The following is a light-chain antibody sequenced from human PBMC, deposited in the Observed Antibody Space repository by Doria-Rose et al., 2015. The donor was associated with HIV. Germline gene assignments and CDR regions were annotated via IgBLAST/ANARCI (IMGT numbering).Light chain of an antibody. CDR1: QSFSSTY. CDR2: DGS. V-gene: IGKV3-20*01. J-gene: IGKJ1*01. CDR3: HQYGTSWT. Sequence: TQSPGTLSSSPGERATLSCRASQSFSSTYLAWYQQKPGQAPSLLIYDGSTRATDIPDRFSASGSGRDSTLTINRLEPEDFALYYCHQYGTSWTFGQGTKVEI.